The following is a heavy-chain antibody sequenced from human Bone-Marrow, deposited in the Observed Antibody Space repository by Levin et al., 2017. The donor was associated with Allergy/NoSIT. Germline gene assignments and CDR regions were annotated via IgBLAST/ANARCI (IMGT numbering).Heavy chain of an antibody. J-gene: IGHJ3*02. CDR2: INIDGSTT. CDR3: ARVIASLAYAFDI. D-gene: IGHD3-22*01. Sequence: SCAASGFTFSDDWVHWVRQAPGTGLVWVSRINIDGSTTTYADSVKGRFTISRDNAKNTVYLQMNSLRAEDTAVYYCARVIASLAYAFDIWGQGTMVTVSS. CDR1: GFTFSDDW. V-gene: IGHV3-74*01.